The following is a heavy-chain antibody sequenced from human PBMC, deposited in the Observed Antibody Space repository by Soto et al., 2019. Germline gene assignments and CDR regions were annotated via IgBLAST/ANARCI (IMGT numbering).Heavy chain of an antibody. CDR3: AGTRSIAAAGTSWFDP. J-gene: IGHJ5*02. Sequence: PGESLKISCKGSGYSFTSYWIGWVRQMPGKGLEWMGIIYPGDSDTRYSPSFQGQVTISADKSISTAYLQWSSLKASDTAMYYCAGTRSIAAAGTSWFDPWGQGTLVTVSS. CDR1: GYSFTSYW. CDR2: IYPGDSDT. D-gene: IGHD6-13*01. V-gene: IGHV5-51*01.